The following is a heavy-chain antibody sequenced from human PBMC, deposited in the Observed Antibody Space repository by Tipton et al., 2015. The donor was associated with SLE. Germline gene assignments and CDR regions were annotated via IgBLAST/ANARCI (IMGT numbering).Heavy chain of an antibody. J-gene: IGHJ3*02. Sequence: LRHSCTVSGGAMRNYYWNWIRQPAGKGLEWIGRIQISGITSYNPSLKSRVTISVDTSKNQFSLKLSSVTAADTAVYYCARAILEWLPYAFDIWGQGTMVTVSS. CDR3: ARAILEWLPYAFDI. CDR1: GGAMRNYY. CDR2: IQISGIT. D-gene: IGHD3-3*01. V-gene: IGHV4-4*07.